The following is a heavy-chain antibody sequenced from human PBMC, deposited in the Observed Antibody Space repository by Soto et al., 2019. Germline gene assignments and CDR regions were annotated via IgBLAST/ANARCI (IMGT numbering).Heavy chain of an antibody. CDR2: ITWNGGDI. Sequence: EVQLVESGGGSVQPGGSLRLSCSASGFTFEDYTMHWVRQIQGGGLEWVSHITWNGGDIGYADSVKGRFSISRDNAKNSLYLQMNSLRTEDTAFYYCAKNMNNFAYNAFRQFDSWGQGTLVTVSS. J-gene: IGHJ5*01. D-gene: IGHD1-1*01. CDR1: GFTFEDYT. V-gene: IGHV3-9*01. CDR3: AKNMNNFAYNAFRQFDS.